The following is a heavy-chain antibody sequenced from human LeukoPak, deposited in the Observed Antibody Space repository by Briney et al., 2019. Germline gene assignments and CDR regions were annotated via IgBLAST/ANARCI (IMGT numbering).Heavy chain of an antibody. CDR2: ISSSSSYI. V-gene: IGHV3-21*01. Sequence: PGGSLRLSCAASGFTFSSYSMNWVRQAPGKGLEWVSSISSSSSYIYYADSVKGRFTISRGNAKNSLYLQMNSLRAEDTAVYYCARDNDGYAFDIWGQGTMVTVSS. D-gene: IGHD1-1*01. CDR3: ARDNDGYAFDI. J-gene: IGHJ3*02. CDR1: GFTFSSYS.